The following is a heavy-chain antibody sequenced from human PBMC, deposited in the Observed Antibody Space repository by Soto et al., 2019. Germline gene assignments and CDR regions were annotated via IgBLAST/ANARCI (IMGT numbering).Heavy chain of an antibody. J-gene: IGHJ2*01. V-gene: IGHV1-18*01. CDR3: AGALTAAGIYDYIWGTPWWYFDL. D-gene: IGHD3-16*01. CDR1: GYTFTSYG. CDR2: ISAYNGNT. Sequence: QVQLVQSGAEVKKPGASVKVSCKASGYTFTSYGISWVRQAPGQGLEWMGWISAYNGNTNYAQKLQGRVTMTTDTSTRTAYMELRSVRSDDTAVYCCAGALTAAGIYDYIWGTPWWYFDLWGRGTLVTVSS.